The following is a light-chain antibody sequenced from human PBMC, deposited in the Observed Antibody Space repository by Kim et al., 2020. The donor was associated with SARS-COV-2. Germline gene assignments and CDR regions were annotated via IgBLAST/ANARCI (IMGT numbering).Light chain of an antibody. CDR3: QQLKTYPHT. Sequence: IPLTPSPSSLSASVGDRVTITCRASQDINNYLAWYQQKPGKAPKLLIYVASTLQSGVPSRFRGSGSGTDFTLTISSLQPEDFATYYCQQLKTYPHTFGQGTKLEI. CDR1: QDINNY. J-gene: IGKJ2*01. V-gene: IGKV1-9*01. CDR2: VAS.